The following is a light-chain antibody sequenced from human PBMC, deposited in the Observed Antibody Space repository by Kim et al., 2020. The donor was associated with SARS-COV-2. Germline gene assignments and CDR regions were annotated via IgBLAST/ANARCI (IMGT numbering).Light chain of an antibody. CDR2: DAT. CDR3: QQSNNWPPLT. CDR1: QTINNR. V-gene: IGKV3-15*01. J-gene: IGKJ1*01. Sequence: SAGERATLSCRSSQTINNRLVWYQQKPGKAPRLLIYDATTRATGIPARFIGSESETDFTLTINGLQSEDFAFYYCQQSNNWPPLTFGQGTKVNIK.